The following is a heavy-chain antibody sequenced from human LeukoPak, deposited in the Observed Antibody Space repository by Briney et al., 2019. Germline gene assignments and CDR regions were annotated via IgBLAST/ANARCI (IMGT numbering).Heavy chain of an antibody. J-gene: IGHJ6*02. D-gene: IGHD1-26*01. CDR1: GGSISSYY. CDR2: IYYSGST. V-gene: IGHV4-59*12. CDR3: ARGEADYYDDFGMDV. Sequence: PSETLSLTCTVSGGSISSYYWSWIRQPPGKGLEWIGYIYYSGSTNYNPSLKSRVTISVDTSKNQFSLKLSSVTAADTAIYYCARGEADYYDDFGMDVWGQGTTVTVSS.